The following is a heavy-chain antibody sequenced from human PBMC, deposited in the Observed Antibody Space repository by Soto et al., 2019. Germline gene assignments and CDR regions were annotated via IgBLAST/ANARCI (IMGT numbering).Heavy chain of an antibody. D-gene: IGHD3-22*01. Sequence: SVTLSCRASGFIFTSSSVQWVRQARGQRLEWIGWITVGTGNTNYAQKFQERVTITRDMSTSTAYMELSNLRSEDTAVYYCAAGDSSGYYGGWGQGTQVTVSS. CDR1: GFIFTSSS. CDR2: ITVGTGNT. CDR3: AAGDSSGYYGG. V-gene: IGHV1-58*01. J-gene: IGHJ4*02.